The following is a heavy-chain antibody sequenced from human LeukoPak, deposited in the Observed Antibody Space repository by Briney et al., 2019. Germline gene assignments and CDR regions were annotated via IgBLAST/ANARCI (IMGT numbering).Heavy chain of an antibody. D-gene: IGHD6-13*01. J-gene: IGHJ5*02. Sequence: GGSLRLSCAASGFTFSSYWMSWVRQAPGEGLEWVSSISSSSSYIYYADSVKGRFTISRDNAKNSLYLQMNSLRAEDTAVYYCANFRLAAAGITWGQGTLVTVSS. V-gene: IGHV3-21*01. CDR3: ANFRLAAAGIT. CDR2: ISSSSSYI. CDR1: GFTFSSYW.